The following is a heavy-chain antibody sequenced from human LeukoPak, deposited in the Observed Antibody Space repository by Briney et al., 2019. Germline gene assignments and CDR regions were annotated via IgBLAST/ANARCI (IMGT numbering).Heavy chain of an antibody. D-gene: IGHD1-26*01. CDR3: AKNGQSGFSFDP. CDR2: GDERGGT. V-gene: IGHV4-34*01. CDR1: GGSFNGYY. J-gene: IGHJ5*02. Sequence: SETLSLTCAVYGGSFNGYYWSWIRQAPGKGLEWIGEGDERGGTKYNPSLKSRVTISADSPKSQFSLKLTSVTAADTAVYHCAKNGQSGFSFDPWGRGTLVTVRS.